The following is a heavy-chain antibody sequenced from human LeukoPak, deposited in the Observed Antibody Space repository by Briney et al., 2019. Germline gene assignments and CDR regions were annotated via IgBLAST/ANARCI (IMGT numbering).Heavy chain of an antibody. D-gene: IGHD6-13*01. Sequence: SETLSLTCAVYGGSFSGYYWSWIRQAPGKGLEWIGEINHSGSTNYNPSLKSRVTISVDTSKNQFSLKLSSVTAADTAVYYCARAGILRAPLYWGQGTLVTVYS. CDR1: GGSFSGYY. CDR2: INHSGST. CDR3: ARAGILRAPLY. V-gene: IGHV4-34*01. J-gene: IGHJ4*02.